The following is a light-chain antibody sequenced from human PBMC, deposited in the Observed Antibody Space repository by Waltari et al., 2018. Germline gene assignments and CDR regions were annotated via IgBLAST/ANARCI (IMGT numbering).Light chain of an antibody. CDR2: GAS. CDR3: QQYNNWPLT. J-gene: IGKJ4*01. CDR1: LSVRSP. V-gene: IGKV3-15*01. Sequence: EIVVTQSPATLSVSLGERATLSCRASLSVRSPFAWYRQKPGQAPRLLIYGASTRATGVSARFSGSGSGTEFTLTITSLQSEDSAVYFCQQYNNWPLTFGGGTKVEIK.